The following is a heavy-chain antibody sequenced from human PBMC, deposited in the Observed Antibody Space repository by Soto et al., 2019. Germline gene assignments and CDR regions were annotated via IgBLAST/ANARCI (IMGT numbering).Heavy chain of an antibody. D-gene: IGHD3-3*01. V-gene: IGHV3-23*01. CDR2: ISGSGGST. CDR1: GFTFSSYA. CDR3: AKDLGSGQSDPLFDY. J-gene: IGHJ4*02. Sequence: GGSLRLSCAASGFTFSSYAMSWVRQAPGKGLEWVSAISGSGGSTYYADSVKGRFTISRDNSKNTLYLQMNSLRAEDMAVYYCAKDLGSGQSDPLFDYWGQGTLVTVSS.